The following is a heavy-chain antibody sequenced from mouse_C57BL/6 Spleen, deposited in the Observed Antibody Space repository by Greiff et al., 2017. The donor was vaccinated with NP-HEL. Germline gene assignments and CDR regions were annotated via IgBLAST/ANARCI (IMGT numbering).Heavy chain of an antibody. Sequence: VQLQQSGAELARPGASVKMSCKASGYTFTSYMMHWVKQRPGQGLEWIGYINPSSGYTKYNQKFKDKATLTADKSSSTAYMQLSSLTSEDSAVYYCARGTTVAWNYFDYWGRGTTLTVSS. CDR2: INPSSGYT. CDR1: GYTFTSYM. J-gene: IGHJ2*01. V-gene: IGHV1-4*01. D-gene: IGHD1-1*01. CDR3: ARGTTVAWNYFDY.